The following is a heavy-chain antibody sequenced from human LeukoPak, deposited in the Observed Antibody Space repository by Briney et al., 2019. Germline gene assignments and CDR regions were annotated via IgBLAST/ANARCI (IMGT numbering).Heavy chain of an antibody. CDR2: ICHSGST. V-gene: IGHV4-30-2*01. Sequence: PSQTLSLTCAVSGGSIISGTYSWSWIRQPPGKGLEWIGYICHSGSTYYNPSLKSRVTVSVDTSKNQFSLKLSSVTAADTAVYYCARGAPSGSYLDYWGQGTLVTVSS. CDR3: ARGAPSGSYLDY. CDR1: GGSIISGTYS. J-gene: IGHJ4*02. D-gene: IGHD1-26*01.